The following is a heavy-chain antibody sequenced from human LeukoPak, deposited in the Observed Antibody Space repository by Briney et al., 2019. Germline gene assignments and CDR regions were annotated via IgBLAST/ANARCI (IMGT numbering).Heavy chain of an antibody. Sequence: PGGSLRLSCAASGFTFITYPMHWVRQAPGKGLEYVLSITSNGVGTYYANSVKGRFTIFRDNSKNTLYLEMGSLRAEDMAVYCCAGGSSWYLDYWGQGTLVTVSS. CDR1: GFTFITYP. J-gene: IGHJ4*02. CDR3: AGGSSWYLDY. CDR2: ITSNGVGT. D-gene: IGHD6-13*01. V-gene: IGHV3-64*01.